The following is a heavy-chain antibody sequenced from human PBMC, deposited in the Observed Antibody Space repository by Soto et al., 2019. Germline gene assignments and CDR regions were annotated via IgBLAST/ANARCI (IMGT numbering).Heavy chain of an antibody. D-gene: IGHD3-10*01. Sequence: QVQLVQSGAEVKKPGSSVKVSCKASGGTFSSYAISWVRQAPGQGLEWMGGIIPIFGTANYAQKFQGRVTITADESTSTDYMELSSLRSEDTAVYYCATGRITMVRGVTYYYYYGMDVWGQGTTVTVSS. CDR1: GGTFSSYA. V-gene: IGHV1-69*01. CDR3: ATGRITMVRGVTYYYYYGMDV. J-gene: IGHJ6*02. CDR2: IIPIFGTA.